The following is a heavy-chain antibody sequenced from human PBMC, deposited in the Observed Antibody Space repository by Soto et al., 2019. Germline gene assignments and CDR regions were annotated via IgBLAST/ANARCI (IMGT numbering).Heavy chain of an antibody. J-gene: IGHJ4*02. Sequence: SETLSLTCTVSGGSISSSSYYWGWIRQPPGKGLEWIGSIYYSGSTYYNPSLKSRVTISVDTSKNQFSLKLSSVTAADTAVYYCASPIAAAPYYFDYWGQGTLVTVSS. CDR2: IYYSGST. CDR3: ASPIAAAPYYFDY. CDR1: GGSISSSSYY. D-gene: IGHD6-13*01. V-gene: IGHV4-39*01.